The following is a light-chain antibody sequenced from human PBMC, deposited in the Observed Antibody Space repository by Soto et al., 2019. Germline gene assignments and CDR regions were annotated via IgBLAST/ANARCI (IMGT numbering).Light chain of an antibody. CDR1: QSISSY. J-gene: IGKJ5*01. CDR2: AAS. CDR3: QQANTFPVT. V-gene: IGKV1-39*01. Sequence: DIQMTQSPSSLSASVGDRVTITCRASQSISSYLNWYQQKPGKAPKLLIYAASSLQSGVPSRFSGSRSGTDFTLIISSLQPEDFATYYCQQANTFPVTVGQGTRLESK.